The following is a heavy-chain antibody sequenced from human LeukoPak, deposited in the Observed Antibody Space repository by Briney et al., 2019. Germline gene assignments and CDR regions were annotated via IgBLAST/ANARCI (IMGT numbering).Heavy chain of an antibody. CDR1: GGSICSSSYY. CDR3: ARHVVPVAGKALRDYYDSSGYSLLSYYMDV. CDR2: IVDRVST. D-gene: IGHD3-22*01. J-gene: IGHJ6*03. Sequence: SETLSVTSNVSGGSICSSSYYWGRTRQPPGKGLECNARIVDRVSTYYKPLLKSGATTPVDTPTNQYSLNLSSLNPADTAVYYCARHVVPVAGKALRDYYDSSGYSLLSYYMDVWGKGSTVTVSS. V-gene: IGHV4-39*01.